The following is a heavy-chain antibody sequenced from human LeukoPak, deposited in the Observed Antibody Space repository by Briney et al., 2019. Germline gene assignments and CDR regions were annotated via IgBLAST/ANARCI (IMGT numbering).Heavy chain of an antibody. V-gene: IGHV4-38-2*02. D-gene: IGHD6-19*01. CDR1: GYSISSGYY. CDR3: ARVYSGWYPSYYFDY. J-gene: IGHJ4*02. Sequence: SETLSLTCSVSGYSISSGYYWGWIRQPPGKGLEWIGSIYHTGSTYYNSSLKSRVTISVDTSKNQFSLKLSSVTAADTAVYYCARVYSGWYPSYYFDYWGQGTLVTVSS. CDR2: IYHTGST.